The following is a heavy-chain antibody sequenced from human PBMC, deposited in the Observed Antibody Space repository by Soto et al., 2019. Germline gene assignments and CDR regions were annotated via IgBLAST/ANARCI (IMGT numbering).Heavy chain of an antibody. V-gene: IGHV4-34*01. J-gene: IGHJ5*02. CDR1: GGSFSGYY. CDR3: ARGYYYDSSGYYFKYNWFDP. CDR2: INHSGSI. D-gene: IGHD3-22*01. Sequence: SETLSLTCAVYGGSFSGYYWSWIRQPPGKGLEWIGEINHSGSINYNPSLKSRVTISVDTSKNQFSLKLSSVTAADTAVYYCARGYYYDSSGYYFKYNWFDPWGQGTLVTVSS.